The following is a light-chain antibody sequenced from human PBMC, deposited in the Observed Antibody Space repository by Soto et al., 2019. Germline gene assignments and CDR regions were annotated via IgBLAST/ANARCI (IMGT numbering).Light chain of an antibody. CDR3: KSFTSTYVYV. J-gene: IGLJ1*01. V-gene: IGLV2-14*01. CDR2: DVN. Sequence: QSVLTQPASVSGSPGQSITISCTGTSRDVGGYNYVSWYQQHPGKAPKLMIYDVNNRPSGVSNRFSGSKSGSTASLTISGLQAEDEAYYYCKSFTSTYVYVFGTGTKLT. CDR1: SRDVGGYNY.